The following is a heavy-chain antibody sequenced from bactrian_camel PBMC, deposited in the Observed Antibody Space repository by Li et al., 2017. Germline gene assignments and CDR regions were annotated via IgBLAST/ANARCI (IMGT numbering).Heavy chain of an antibody. Sequence: HVQLVESGGGLVQPGGSLNLSCAATGKTSVLNCMGWFRQAPGKEREGVAVITRIHGGTEYADSVKGRFTISQDNAKNAVYLQMNNLKPEDTGVYYCAADYRRAFGVPATALVIGARGPRSPSP. J-gene: IGHJ6*01. CDR2: ITRIHGGT. D-gene: IGHD3*01. CDR1: GKTSVLNC. CDR3: AADYRRAFGVPATALV. V-gene: IGHV3S53*01.